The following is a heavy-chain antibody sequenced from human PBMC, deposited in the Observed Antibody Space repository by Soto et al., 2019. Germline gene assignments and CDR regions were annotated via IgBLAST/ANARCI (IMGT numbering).Heavy chain of an antibody. V-gene: IGHV1-69*01. D-gene: IGHD2-15*01. CDR2: LIPIFGTA. Sequence: QVQLVQSGAEVKKPGSSVKVSCKASGGTFSSYAISWVRQAPGQGLEWMGGLIPIFGTANYAQKFQGRVTITADESTSTAYMELSSLRSEDTAVYYCARAGYCSGGSCYPGAFDPWGQGTLVTVSS. CDR1: GGTFSSYA. J-gene: IGHJ5*02. CDR3: ARAGYCSGGSCYPGAFDP.